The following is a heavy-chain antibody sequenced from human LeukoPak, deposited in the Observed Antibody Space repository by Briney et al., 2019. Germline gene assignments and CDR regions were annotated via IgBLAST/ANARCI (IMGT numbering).Heavy chain of an antibody. CDR2: ISSSGNTI. CDR1: GFTFSDYY. CDR3: ARETAIHLNYTGGGWFDP. D-gene: IGHD5-24*01. Sequence: PGGSLRLSCAASGFTFSDYYMSWIRQAPGKGLQCVSYISSSGNTIYYADSVKGRFTISRDNAKNSMYLQMNSMRAEDTAVYYCARETAIHLNYTGGGWFDPWGQGTLVTVSS. V-gene: IGHV3-11*01. J-gene: IGHJ5*02.